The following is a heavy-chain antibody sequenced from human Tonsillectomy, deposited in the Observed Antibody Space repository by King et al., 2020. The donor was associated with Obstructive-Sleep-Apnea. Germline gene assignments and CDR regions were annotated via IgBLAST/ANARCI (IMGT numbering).Heavy chain of an antibody. CDR1: GGSISNYY. Sequence: QLQESGPGLVKPSETLSLTCTVSGGSISNYYWSWIRQPPGKELEWIGYIIYTGSTNYNPSLKGRVTISVETSKNQFSLKLSSVTAADTAVYYCARAPYGSGIIDWFDPWGQGTLVTVSS. V-gene: IGHV4-59*01. D-gene: IGHD3-10*01. CDR3: ARAPYGSGIIDWFDP. CDR2: IIYTGST. J-gene: IGHJ5*02.